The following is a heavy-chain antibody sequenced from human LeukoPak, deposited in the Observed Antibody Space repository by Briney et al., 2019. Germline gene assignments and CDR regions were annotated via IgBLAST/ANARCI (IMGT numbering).Heavy chain of an antibody. CDR2: IYTSGST. D-gene: IGHD3-10*01. CDR3: AREGAPPYYYGSGSAVDY. J-gene: IGHJ4*02. CDR1: GGSISSYY. V-gene: IGHV4-4*07. Sequence: SETLSLTCTVSGGSISSYYWSWIRQPAGKGLEWIGRIYTSGSTNYNPSLKSRVTMSVDTSKNQFSLKLSSVTAADTAVYYCAREGAPPYYYGSGSAVDYWGQGTLVTVSS.